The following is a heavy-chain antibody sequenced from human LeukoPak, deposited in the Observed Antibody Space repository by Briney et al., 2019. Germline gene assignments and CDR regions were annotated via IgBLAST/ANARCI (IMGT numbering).Heavy chain of an antibody. CDR2: ISAYNGNT. CDR3: ARDQNGDYGGNLPFDY. J-gene: IGHJ4*02. Sequence: ASVKVSCKASGYTFTSYGISWVRQAPGQGLEWMGWISAYNGNTNYAQKLQGRVTMTTDTSTSTAYMELRSLRSDDTAVYYCARDQNGDYGGNLPFDYWGQGTLVTVSS. V-gene: IGHV1-18*01. CDR1: GYTFTSYG. D-gene: IGHD4-23*01.